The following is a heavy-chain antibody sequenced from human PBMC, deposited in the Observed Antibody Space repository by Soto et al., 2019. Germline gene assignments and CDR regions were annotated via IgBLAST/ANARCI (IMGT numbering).Heavy chain of an antibody. D-gene: IGHD3-3*01. J-gene: IGHJ4*02. V-gene: IGHV1-18*01. CDR2: ISAYNGNT. CDR3: AATVLEWLPKYLSRVDY. Sequence: ASVKVSCKASGYTFTSYGISWVRQAPGQGLEWMGWISAYNGNTNYAQKLQGRVTMTTDTSTSTAYMELGSLRSDDTAVYYCAATVLEWLPKYLSRVDYWGQGTLVTVSS. CDR1: GYTFTSYG.